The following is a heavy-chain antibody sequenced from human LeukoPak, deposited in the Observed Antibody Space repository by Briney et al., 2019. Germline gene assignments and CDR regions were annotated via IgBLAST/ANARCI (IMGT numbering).Heavy chain of an antibody. V-gene: IGHV3-23*01. D-gene: IGHD4-11*01. CDR1: GFIFSSYS. CDR2: ITGSGGNT. CDR3: ARDQLDYSNYQPFDY. J-gene: IGHJ4*02. Sequence: PGGSLRLSCAASGFIFSSYSMSWVRQAPGKGLEWVSVITGSGGNTYYADSVKGRFTISKDNSKNTLYLQMNSLRAEDTAVYYCARDQLDYSNYQPFDYWGQGTLVTVSS.